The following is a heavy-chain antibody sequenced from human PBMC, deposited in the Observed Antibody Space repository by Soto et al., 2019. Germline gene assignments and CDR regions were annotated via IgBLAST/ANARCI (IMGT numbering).Heavy chain of an antibody. CDR2: IYPGDSDT. D-gene: IGHD6-19*01. V-gene: IGHV5-51*01. Sequence: PGESLKISCKGSGYSFTSYWIGWVRQMPGKGLEWMGIIYPGDSDTRYSPSFQGQVTISADKSISTAYLQWSSLKASDTAMYYWAIHPGYSSGWHNYYYYMDVWGKGTTVTVSS. CDR3: AIHPGYSSGWHNYYYYMDV. CDR1: GYSFTSYW. J-gene: IGHJ6*03.